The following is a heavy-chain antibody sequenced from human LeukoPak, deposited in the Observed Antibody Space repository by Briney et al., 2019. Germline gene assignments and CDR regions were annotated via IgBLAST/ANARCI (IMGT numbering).Heavy chain of an antibody. Sequence: RASVKVSCKASGYTFTSYGISWVRQAPGQGLEWMGWISAYNGNTNYAQKLQGRVTMTTDTSTSTAYMELRSLRSDDTAVYYCARAWVRGAMGYYFDFWGQGTLATVSS. D-gene: IGHD3-10*01. J-gene: IGHJ4*02. CDR3: ARAWVRGAMGYYFDF. CDR2: ISAYNGNT. CDR1: GYTFTSYG. V-gene: IGHV1-18*01.